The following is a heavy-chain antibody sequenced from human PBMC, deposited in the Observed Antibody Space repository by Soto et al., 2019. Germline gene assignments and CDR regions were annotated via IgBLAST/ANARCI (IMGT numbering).Heavy chain of an antibody. J-gene: IGHJ3*02. D-gene: IGHD6-19*01. Sequence: GASVKVSCKASGGTFSSYTISWVRQAPGQGLEWMGRIIPILGIANYAQKFQGRVTITADKSTSTAYMELRSLRSDDTAVYYCARDRGSSGWYLFAFDIWGQGTMVTVSS. CDR1: GGTFSSYT. CDR3: ARDRGSSGWYLFAFDI. V-gene: IGHV1-69*04. CDR2: IIPILGIA.